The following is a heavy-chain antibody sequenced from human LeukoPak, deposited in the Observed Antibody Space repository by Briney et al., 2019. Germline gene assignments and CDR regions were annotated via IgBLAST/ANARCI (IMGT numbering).Heavy chain of an antibody. V-gene: IGHV4-4*07. CDR2: IYTSGST. CDR1: GGSLSSYY. D-gene: IGHD5-24*01. J-gene: IGHJ3*02. CDR3: ARAEGAGYNLGAFDI. Sequence: SETLSLTCPVSGGSLSSYYWSWLRQPAGKGLEWIGRIYTSGSTNYNPSLTSRVTMSVDTSKNQFSLKLSSVTAADTAVYYCARAEGAGYNLGAFDIGGQGTMATVSA.